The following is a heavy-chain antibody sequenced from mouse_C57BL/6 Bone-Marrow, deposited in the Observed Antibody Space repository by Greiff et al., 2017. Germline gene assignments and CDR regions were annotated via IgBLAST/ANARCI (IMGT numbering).Heavy chain of an antibody. J-gene: IGHJ3*01. Sequence: VQRVESGPELVKPGASVKISCKASGYSFTSYYIHWVKQRPGQGLEWIGWIYPGSGNTKYNEKFKGKATLTADTSSSTAYMQLSSLTSEDSAVYYCAREGGLRAWFAYWGQGTLVTVSA. V-gene: IGHV1-66*01. CDR3: AREGGLRAWFAY. CDR1: GYSFTSYY. CDR2: IYPGSGNT. D-gene: IGHD2-4*01.